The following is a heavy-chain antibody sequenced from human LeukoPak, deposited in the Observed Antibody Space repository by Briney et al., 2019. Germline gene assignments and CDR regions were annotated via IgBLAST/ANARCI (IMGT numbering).Heavy chain of an antibody. V-gene: IGHV5-10-1*01. CDR3: ARHRRLSNFDY. CDR1: GYSFTNYW. Sequence: PGESLKSSCKGSGYSFTNYWITWVRQMPGKGLEWMGGVDPGDSYIKYSPSFQGHVTISADKSISTAYLHWSSLKASDTAMHYCARHRRLSNFDYWGQGTLVTVSS. J-gene: IGHJ4*02. D-gene: IGHD3-16*02. CDR2: VDPGDSYI.